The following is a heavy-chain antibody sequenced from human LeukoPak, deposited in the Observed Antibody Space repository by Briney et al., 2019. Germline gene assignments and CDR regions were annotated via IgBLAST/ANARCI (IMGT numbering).Heavy chain of an antibody. CDR1: GYTFTNYG. V-gene: IGHV1-18*01. D-gene: IGHD6-13*01. J-gene: IGHJ4*02. CDR3: AREAGSSWGLDY. CDR2: ISGYNGNT. Sequence: GASVNVSCKASGYTFTNYGLSWVRQAPGQGLEWMGWISGYNGNTNYSQKLQGRVTMTTDTSTSTAYLEVRSLRSDDTAVYYCAREAGSSWGLDYWGQGTLVTVSS.